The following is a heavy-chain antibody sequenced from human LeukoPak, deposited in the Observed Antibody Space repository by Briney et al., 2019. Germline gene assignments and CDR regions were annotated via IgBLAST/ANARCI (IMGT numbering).Heavy chain of an antibody. Sequence: GGSLRLSCAASGFTVSSNYMSWVRQAPGKGLEWVSVIYSGGSTYYADSVKGRFTISRDNSKSTQYLQMNSLRAEDTAVYYCARGIQLWLFDYWGQGTLVTVSS. CDR2: IYSGGST. CDR3: ARGIQLWLFDY. V-gene: IGHV3-66*01. D-gene: IGHD5-18*01. CDR1: GFTVSSNY. J-gene: IGHJ4*02.